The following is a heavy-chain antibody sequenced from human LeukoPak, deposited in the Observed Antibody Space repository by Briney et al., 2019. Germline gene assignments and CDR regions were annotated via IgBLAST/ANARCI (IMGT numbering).Heavy chain of an antibody. D-gene: IGHD1-26*01. V-gene: IGHV1-69*13. CDR1: GGTFSSYA. Sequence: ASVKVSCKASGGTFSSYAIGWVRQAPGQGLEWMGGIIPIFGTANYAQKFRGRVTITADESTSTACMELSSLRSEDTAVYYCARDRSGSYYAIGNFDYWGQGTLVTVSS. CDR2: IIPIFGTA. CDR3: ARDRSGSYYAIGNFDY. J-gene: IGHJ4*02.